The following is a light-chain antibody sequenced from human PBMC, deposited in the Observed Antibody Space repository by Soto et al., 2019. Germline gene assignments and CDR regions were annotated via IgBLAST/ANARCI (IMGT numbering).Light chain of an antibody. CDR3: QQYGSSPXT. V-gene: IGKV3-20*01. Sequence: EIVLTQSPGTLSLSPGERATLSCRASQSVSSSYLAWYQQKPGQAPRLLIYGASSRATGIPDRFSGSGSGTDFTLTISRLEPEDFAVYYCQQYGSSPXTXGQGTRLEIK. CDR1: QSVSSSY. CDR2: GAS. J-gene: IGKJ5*01.